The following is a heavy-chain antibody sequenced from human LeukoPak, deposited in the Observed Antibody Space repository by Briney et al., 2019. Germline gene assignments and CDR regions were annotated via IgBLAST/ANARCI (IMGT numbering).Heavy chain of an antibody. CDR1: GYTFPGYY. J-gene: IGHJ5*02. V-gene: IGHV1-2*06. D-gene: IGHD2-15*01. CDR3: ARGYCSGGSCYSVENWFDP. CDR2: INPNSGGT. Sequence: ASVKVSCKAAGYTFPGYYMLWVRQAPGQGLEWMGRINPNSGGTNNAQKFQGRVTMTRDTSTSTAYMELSRLRSDDTAVYYCARGYCSGGSCYSVENWFDPWGQGTLVTVSS.